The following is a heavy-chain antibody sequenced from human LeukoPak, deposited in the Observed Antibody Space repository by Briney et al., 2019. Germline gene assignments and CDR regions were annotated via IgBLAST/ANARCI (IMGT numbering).Heavy chain of an antibody. CDR2: IYSCGST. V-gene: IGHV3-53*01. CDR1: GFTVSSNY. J-gene: IGHJ4*02. D-gene: IGHD3-22*01. CDR3: AKTYYYDSSGYSPHFDY. Sequence: GGSLRLSCAASGFTVSSNYMSWFLQAPGKGLEGVSVIYSCGSTYYANSVKGRFTISRDNSKNTLYLQMNSLRAEDTAVYYCAKTYYYDSSGYSPHFDYWGQGTLVTVSS.